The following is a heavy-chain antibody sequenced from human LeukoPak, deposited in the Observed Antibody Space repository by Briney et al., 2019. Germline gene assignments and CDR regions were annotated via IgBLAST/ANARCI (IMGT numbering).Heavy chain of an antibody. D-gene: IGHD2-2*01. J-gene: IGHJ4*02. V-gene: IGHV3-9*01. Sequence: ARSLRLSCAASGFTFDDYAMQWVRQAPGKGLEWVSGINWNSGSIGYADSVKGRFTISRDNAKNSLYLQRNSLRAEDTAVYYCARSMVTIPIPGGYWGQGTLVTVSS. CDR2: INWNSGSI. CDR1: GFTFDDYA. CDR3: ARSMVTIPIPGGY.